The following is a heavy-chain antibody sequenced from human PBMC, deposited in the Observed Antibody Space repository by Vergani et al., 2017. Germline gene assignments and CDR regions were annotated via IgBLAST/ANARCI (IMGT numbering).Heavy chain of an antibody. CDR1: GGSISSYY. J-gene: IGHJ4*02. CDR2: IYYSGST. Sequence: QVQLQESGPGLVKPSETLSLTCTVSGGSISSYYWSWIRQPPGKGLEWIGYIYYSGSTNYNPSLKSRVTRSVDTSKNQFSLKLSSVTAADTAVYYCARIYCSSTSCYSFDYWGQGTLVTVSS. V-gene: IGHV4-59*01. CDR3: ARIYCSSTSCYSFDY. D-gene: IGHD2-2*01.